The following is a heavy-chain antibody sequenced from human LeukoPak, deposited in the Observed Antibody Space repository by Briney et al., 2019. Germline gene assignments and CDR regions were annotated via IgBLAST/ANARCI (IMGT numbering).Heavy chain of an antibody. CDR2: INAGNGNT. CDR3: ARDRPQQLSNWFDP. Sequence: ASVKVSCKASGYTFSSYAMHWVRQAPGQRLEWMGWINAGNGNTKYSQKFQGRVTITRDTSASTAYMELSSLRSEDTAVYYCARDRPQQLSNWFDPWGQGTLVTVSS. D-gene: IGHD6-13*01. CDR1: GYTFSSYA. J-gene: IGHJ5*02. V-gene: IGHV1-3*01.